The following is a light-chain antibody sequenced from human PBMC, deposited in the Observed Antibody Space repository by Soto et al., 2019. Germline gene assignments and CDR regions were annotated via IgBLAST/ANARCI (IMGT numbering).Light chain of an antibody. J-gene: IGLJ7*01. CDR3: SSYAGSSNV. CDR2: EVN. Sequence: QSALTQPPSASGSPGQSVAISCTGTSSDVGGYNYVSWYQQHPGKAPKLMIYEVNKRPSAVPDRFSGSKSGNTASLTVSGLQAEDEADYYCSSYAGSSNVFGTGTQLTV. CDR1: SSDVGGYNY. V-gene: IGLV2-8*01.